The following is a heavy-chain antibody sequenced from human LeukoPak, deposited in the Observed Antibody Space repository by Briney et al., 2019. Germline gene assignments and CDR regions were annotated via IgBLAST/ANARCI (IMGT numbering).Heavy chain of an antibody. CDR1: GGSFSGYY. D-gene: IGHD5-24*01. J-gene: IGHJ3*02. V-gene: IGHV4-34*01. Sequence: SETLSLTCAVYGGSFSGYYWSWIRQPPGKGLEWIGEINHSGSTNYNPSLTSRVTISVDTSKNQFSLKLSSVTAADTAVYYCARRPRWLQSHAFDIWGQGTMVTVSS. CDR3: ARRPRWLQSHAFDI. CDR2: INHSGST.